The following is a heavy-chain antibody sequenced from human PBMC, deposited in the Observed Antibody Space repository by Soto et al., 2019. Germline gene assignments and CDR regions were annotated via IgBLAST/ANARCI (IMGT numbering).Heavy chain of an antibody. Sequence: SETLSLTCSVSGVSLTSGTYYWSWIRQHPGKGLEWIGYIFYSGSTDYNPSLKSRVNISVDTSKDQFSLKLSSVTAADTAVYYCASTEDFFDYWGQGTLVTVSS. J-gene: IGHJ4*02. CDR1: GVSLTSGTYY. CDR3: ASTEDFFDY. V-gene: IGHV4-31*03. CDR2: IFYSGST.